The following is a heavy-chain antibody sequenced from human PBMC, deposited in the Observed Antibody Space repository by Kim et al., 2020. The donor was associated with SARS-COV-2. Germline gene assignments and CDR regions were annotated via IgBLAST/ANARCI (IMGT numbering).Heavy chain of an antibody. Sequence: SYAQKFQGRVTMTRDTSTSTVYMELSSLRSEDTAVYYCARDHLSSGWFDYWGQGTLVTVSS. D-gene: IGHD6-19*01. V-gene: IGHV1-46*01. J-gene: IGHJ5*01. CDR3: ARDHLSSGWFDY.